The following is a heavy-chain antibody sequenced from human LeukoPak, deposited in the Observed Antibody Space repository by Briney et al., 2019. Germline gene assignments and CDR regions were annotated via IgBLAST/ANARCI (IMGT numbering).Heavy chain of an antibody. CDR3: ARQADDYGDYGWFDP. J-gene: IGHJ5*02. CDR1: GGSISSSSYY. V-gene: IGHV4-39*01. Sequence: SETLSLTCTVSGGSISSSSYYWGWIRQPPGKGLEWIGSIYYSGSTYYNPSLKSRVTISVDTSKNQFSLKLSSVTGADTAVYYCARQADDYGDYGWFDPWGQGTLVTVSS. CDR2: IYYSGST. D-gene: IGHD4-17*01.